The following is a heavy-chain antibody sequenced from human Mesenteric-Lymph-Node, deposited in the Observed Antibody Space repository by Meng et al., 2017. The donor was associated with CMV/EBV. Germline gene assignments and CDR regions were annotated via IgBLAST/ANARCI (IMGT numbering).Heavy chain of an antibody. J-gene: IGHJ4*02. CDR2: IKQDGSET. Sequence: GESLKISCAASGFTFTSYWMSWVRQAPGKGLEWVANIKQDGSETYYVDSVKGRFTISRDNAKNSLYLQMSSLRAEDRAVYYCARVGGGVATNKCLDYWGQGILVTVSS. D-gene: IGHD5-24*01. CDR1: GFTFTSYW. V-gene: IGHV3-7*01. CDR3: ARVGGGVATNKCLDY.